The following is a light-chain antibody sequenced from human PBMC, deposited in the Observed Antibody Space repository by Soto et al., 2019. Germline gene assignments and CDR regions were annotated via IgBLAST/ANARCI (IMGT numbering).Light chain of an antibody. CDR2: HAS. V-gene: IGKV1-5*01. J-gene: IGKJ1*01. CDR3: QQYNSYSWT. Sequence: DIQMTQSPSTLPASVGDRVSITCRASQSISNWFAWYQQKPGTAPKVLIYHASNLQSGVPSRFSGSGSGTEFTLTISSLQPDDFATYYCQQYNSYSWTFGQGTKVDI. CDR1: QSISNW.